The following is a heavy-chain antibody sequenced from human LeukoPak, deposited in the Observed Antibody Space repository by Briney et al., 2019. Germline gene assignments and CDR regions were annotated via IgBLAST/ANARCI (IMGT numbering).Heavy chain of an antibody. CDR2: ISYDGSNK. D-gene: IGHD4-17*01. J-gene: IGHJ4*02. CDR1: GFTFSSYA. Sequence: GGSLRLSCAASGFTFSSYAMHWVRQAPGKGLEWVAVISYDGSNKYYADSVKGRFTISRDNSKNTLYLQMNNLRAEDTAVYYCARIMTTVTPFDYWGQGTLVTVSS. V-gene: IGHV3-30-3*01. CDR3: ARIMTTVTPFDY.